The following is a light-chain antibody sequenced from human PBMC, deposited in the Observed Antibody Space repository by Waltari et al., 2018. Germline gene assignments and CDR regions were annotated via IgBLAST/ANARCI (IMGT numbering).Light chain of an antibody. CDR1: QSVSSN. Sequence: EIVLTQSPATLSLSPGERATLSCRASQSVSSNLAWYQQKPVQAPRLLIYDASNRATGIPVRFSGSGSGTDFTLTISSLEPEDFAVYYCQQRSNLVTFGGGTKVEIK. CDR3: QQRSNLVT. CDR2: DAS. J-gene: IGKJ4*01. V-gene: IGKV3-11*01.